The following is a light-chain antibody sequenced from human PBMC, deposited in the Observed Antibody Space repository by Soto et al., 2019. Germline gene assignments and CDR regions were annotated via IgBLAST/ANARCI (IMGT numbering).Light chain of an antibody. CDR3: QQYDSYSWT. CDR1: QSVSRY. CDR2: GAS. V-gene: IGKV3-11*01. J-gene: IGKJ1*01. Sequence: EIVLTQSPATLSLSPGERATPSCRASQSVSRYLAWYQQRPGQAPRLLIYGASSRATGIPDRFSGSGSGTDFTLTISSLQTDDFASYYCQQYDSYSWTFGQGTKVDIK.